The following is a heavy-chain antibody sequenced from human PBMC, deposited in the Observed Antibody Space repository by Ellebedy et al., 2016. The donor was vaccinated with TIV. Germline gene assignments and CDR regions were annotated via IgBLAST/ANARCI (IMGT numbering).Heavy chain of an antibody. J-gene: IGHJ5*02. D-gene: IGHD3-10*01. CDR3: ARMRDSMVRGVNNWFDP. Sequence: GESLKISXKGSGYSFTSYWIGWVRQMPGKGLEWMGIIYPGDSDTRYSPSFQGQVTISADKSISTAYLQWSSLKASDTAMYYCARMRDSMVRGVNNWFDPWGQGTLVTVSS. CDR2: IYPGDSDT. CDR1: GYSFTSYW. V-gene: IGHV5-51*01.